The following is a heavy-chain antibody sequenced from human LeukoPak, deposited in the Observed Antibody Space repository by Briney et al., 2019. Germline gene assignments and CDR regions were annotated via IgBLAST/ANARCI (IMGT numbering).Heavy chain of an antibody. J-gene: IGHJ5*02. Sequence: PSETLSLTCTVSGGSISSYYGSWIRQPPGKGLEWIGYIYYSGSTNYNPSLKSRVTISVDTSKNQFSLKLSSVTAADTAVYYCARGYCSSTSCSHYNWFDPWGQGTLVTVSS. CDR1: GGSISSYY. D-gene: IGHD2-2*01. CDR3: ARGYCSSTSCSHYNWFDP. CDR2: IYYSGST. V-gene: IGHV4-59*01.